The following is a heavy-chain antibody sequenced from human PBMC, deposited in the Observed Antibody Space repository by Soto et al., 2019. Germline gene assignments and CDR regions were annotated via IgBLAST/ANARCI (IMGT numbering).Heavy chain of an antibody. CDR1: GYTFTSYG. CDR2: ISAYNGNT. Sequence: GASVKVSCKASGYTFTSYGISWVRQAPGQGLESMGWISAYNGNTNYAQKLQGRVTMATDTSTSTADMELRSLRSDDTAVYYCARDPVDVLRYFDWSRFDYWGQGTLVTVSS. CDR3: ARDPVDVLRYFDWSRFDY. D-gene: IGHD3-9*01. J-gene: IGHJ4*02. V-gene: IGHV1-18*01.